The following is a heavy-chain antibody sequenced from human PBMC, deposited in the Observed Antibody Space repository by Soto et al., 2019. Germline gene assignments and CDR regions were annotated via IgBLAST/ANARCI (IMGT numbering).Heavy chain of an antibody. V-gene: IGHV3-30*18. CDR2: ISYDGSNK. CDR1: GFTFSSYG. J-gene: IGHJ5*02. D-gene: IGHD3-10*01. CDR3: ANPPYYPHA. Sequence: PGGSLRLSCAASGFTFSSYGMHWVRQAPGKGLEWVAVISYDGSNKYYADSVKGRFTISRDNSKNTLYLQVNSLRAEDTAVYYCANPPYYPHAWGQGTLVTVSS.